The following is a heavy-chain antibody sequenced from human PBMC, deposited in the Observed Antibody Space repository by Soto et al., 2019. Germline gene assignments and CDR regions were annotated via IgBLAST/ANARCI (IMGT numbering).Heavy chain of an antibody. J-gene: IGHJ4*02. CDR3: ARDLTSGDY. D-gene: IGHD7-27*01. CDR1: GYIFTNYY. Sequence: QVQLVQSGAEVKNPGASVKLSCKASGYIFTNYYIHWVRQAPGQGLECMAIINPNGGSTNYAQEFQGRLTQATDTFTKPVYMELSSLRSEDTAIYYCARDLTSGDYWGQGNLVTVSS. V-gene: IGHV1-46*01. CDR2: INPNGGST.